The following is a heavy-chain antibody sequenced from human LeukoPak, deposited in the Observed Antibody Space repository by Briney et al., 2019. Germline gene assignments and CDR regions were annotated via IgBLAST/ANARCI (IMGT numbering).Heavy chain of an antibody. J-gene: IGHJ3*02. CDR2: ISSSSSTI. V-gene: IGHV3-48*04. Sequence: GGSLRLSCAASGFTFSSYSMNWVRQAPGKGLEWVSYISSSSSTIYYADSVKGRFTISRDNAKNSLYLQMNSLRAEDTAVYYCARGPLRLWFGESSDAFDIWGQGTMVTVSS. CDR3: ARGPLRLWFGESSDAFDI. D-gene: IGHD3-10*01. CDR1: GFTFSSYS.